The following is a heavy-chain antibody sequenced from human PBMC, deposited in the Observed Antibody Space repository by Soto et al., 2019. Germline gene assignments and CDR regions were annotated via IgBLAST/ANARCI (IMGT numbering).Heavy chain of an antibody. V-gene: IGHV4-59*08. CDR3: ARLSPVAGTSYYYYMDV. Sequence: QVQLQESGPGLVKPSETLSLTCTVSGGSISSNYCSWIRQPPGKGLEWIGCIYYSGSTNYNPSLKSRVTISVDTSKNQLSLKLSSVTAADTAVYYCARLSPVAGTSYYYYMDVRGKGTTVTVSS. D-gene: IGHD6-19*01. J-gene: IGHJ6*03. CDR1: GGSISSNY. CDR2: IYYSGST.